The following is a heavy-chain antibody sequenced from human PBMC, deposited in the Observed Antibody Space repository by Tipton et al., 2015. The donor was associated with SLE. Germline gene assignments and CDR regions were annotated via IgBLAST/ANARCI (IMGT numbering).Heavy chain of an antibody. J-gene: IGHJ6*03. Sequence: TLSLTCALSGGSFTGYHWSWFRQPPGKGLACIGEINHTEGTRYNPSLKSRVTMSLDSSTKQFSLQVSSVTAADTAVYYCTRGISAYYYNTYMDVWGKGTTVTVSS. CDR1: GGSFTGYH. CDR2: INHTEGT. CDR3: TRGISAYYYNTYMDV. V-gene: IGHV4-34*01.